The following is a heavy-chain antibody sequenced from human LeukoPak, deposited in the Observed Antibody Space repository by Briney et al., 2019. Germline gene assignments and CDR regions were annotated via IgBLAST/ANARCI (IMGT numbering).Heavy chain of an antibody. V-gene: IGHV5-51*01. D-gene: IGHD3-16*01. Sequence: GESLKISRKGSGYNFTSYWIDWGRQIPGKGLEWMGIIYPGDSDTRYSPSFQGQVTISADKSNSTAYLQWSSLKASDTAMYYCARSAVQGGVWVWGQGTLVTVS. J-gene: IGHJ4*02. CDR1: GYNFTSYW. CDR3: ARSAVQGGVWV. CDR2: IYPGDSDT.